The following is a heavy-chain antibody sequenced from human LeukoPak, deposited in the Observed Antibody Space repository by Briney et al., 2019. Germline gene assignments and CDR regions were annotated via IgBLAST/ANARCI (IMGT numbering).Heavy chain of an antibody. CDR1: GGSISNYY. D-gene: IGHD3-10*01. Sequence: PSETLSLTCAVSGGSISNYYWSWIRQPPGKGLEWIGYISYSGVTKYYPSLKSRVTMSVDTSNNQFSLRLSSVTAPDTAVYYCARQALIRGIVLSYYFDYWGQGILVTVSP. V-gene: IGHV4-59*01. CDR2: ISYSGVT. CDR3: ARQALIRGIVLSYYFDY. J-gene: IGHJ4*02.